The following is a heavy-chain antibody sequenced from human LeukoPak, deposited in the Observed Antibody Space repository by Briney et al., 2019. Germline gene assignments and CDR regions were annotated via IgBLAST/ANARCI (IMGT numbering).Heavy chain of an antibody. CDR3: ARDRGLGFDP. Sequence: ASVKVSCKASGYTFTSYYMRWVRQAPGQGLEWMGIINPSGGSTSYAQKFQGRVTMTRDMSTSTVYMELSSLRSEDTAVYYCARDRGLGFDPWGQGTLVTVSS. J-gene: IGHJ5*02. CDR2: INPSGGST. D-gene: IGHD3-16*01. CDR1: GYTFTSYY. V-gene: IGHV1-46*01.